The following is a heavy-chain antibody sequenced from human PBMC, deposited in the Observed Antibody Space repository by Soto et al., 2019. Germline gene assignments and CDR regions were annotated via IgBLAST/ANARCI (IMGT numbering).Heavy chain of an antibody. V-gene: IGHV4-31*03. CDR2: IYYSGST. CDR3: ARVRVAPPRDNLGRWFDP. D-gene: IGHD2-2*01. Sequence: QVQLQESGPGLVKPSQTLSLTCTVSGGSISSGGYYWSWIRQHPGKGLEWIGYIYYSGSTYYNPSLKSRVTISVDTSKNQFSLKLSSVTAADTAVYYCARVRVAPPRDNLGRWFDPWGQGTLVTVSS. CDR1: GGSISSGGYY. J-gene: IGHJ5*02.